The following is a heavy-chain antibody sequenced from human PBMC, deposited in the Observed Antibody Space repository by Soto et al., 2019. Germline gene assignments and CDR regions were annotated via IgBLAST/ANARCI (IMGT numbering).Heavy chain of an antibody. J-gene: IGHJ4*02. Sequence: EVQLEESGGGLVQPGGSLRLSCAASGFSFSSYWMSWVRQAPGKGPEWVALVSTNGGDKTYADSVKGRFTISRDNAENSLLLQMKSLSADDTALYYCARDQRYNGRFDYWGLGGLVTVSS. D-gene: IGHD1-1*01. V-gene: IGHV3-7*01. CDR3: ARDQRYNGRFDY. CDR2: VSTNGGDK. CDR1: GFSFSSYW.